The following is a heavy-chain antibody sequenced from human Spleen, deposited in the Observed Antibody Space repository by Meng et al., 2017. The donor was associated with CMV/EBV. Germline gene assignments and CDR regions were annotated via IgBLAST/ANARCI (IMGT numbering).Heavy chain of an antibody. CDR2: IYPDDSDA. Sequence: SCKASGYTFTNYWIGWVRQMPGKGLEWMGIIYPDDSDARYSPSFQGQVTISVDKSISTAYLQWNSLKASDSALYYCARRSGQWLPDYWGQGTLVTVSS. CDR1: GYTFTNYW. V-gene: IGHV5-51*01. CDR3: ARRSGQWLPDY. D-gene: IGHD6-19*01. J-gene: IGHJ4*02.